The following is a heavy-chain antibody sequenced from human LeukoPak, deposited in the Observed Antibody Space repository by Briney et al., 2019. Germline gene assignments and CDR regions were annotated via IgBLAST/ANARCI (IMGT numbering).Heavy chain of an antibody. CDR3: ARATYYYDSSGYSLFGY. V-gene: IGHV1-69*13. Sequence: ASVKVSCKASGGTFSSYAISWVRQAPGQGLEWMGGIIPIFGTANYEQKFQGRVTITADESTSTAYMELSSLRSEDTAVYYCARATYYYDSSGYSLFGYWGQGTLVTVSS. CDR1: GGTFSSYA. D-gene: IGHD3-22*01. J-gene: IGHJ4*02. CDR2: IIPIFGTA.